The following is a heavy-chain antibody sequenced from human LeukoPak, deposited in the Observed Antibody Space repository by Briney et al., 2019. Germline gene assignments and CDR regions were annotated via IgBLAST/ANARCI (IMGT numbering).Heavy chain of an antibody. CDR1: GFTFSNYD. Sequence: GGSLRLSCAASGFTFSNYDMHWGRQAPGKGLERVAVISYDGSNKYYAGSVKGRFTISRDNSKNTLYVQMNSLRAEDTAVYYCAKDVLRAYYDILTGYSRFDYWGQGTLVTVSS. V-gene: IGHV3-30*18. J-gene: IGHJ4*02. CDR2: ISYDGSNK. CDR3: AKDVLRAYYDILTGYSRFDY. D-gene: IGHD3-9*01.